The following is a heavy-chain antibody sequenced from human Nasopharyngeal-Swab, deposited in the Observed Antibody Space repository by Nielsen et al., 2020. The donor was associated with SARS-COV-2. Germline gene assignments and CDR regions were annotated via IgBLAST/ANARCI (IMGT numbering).Heavy chain of an antibody. CDR3: ALDIVVVVAAILPRFDY. CDR2: ISGSGGST. V-gene: IGHV3-23*01. D-gene: IGHD2-15*01. Sequence: GESLKISCAASGFTFSSYAMSWVRQAPGKGLEWVSAISGSGGSTHYADSVKGRFTLSRDNSKNTLYLQMNSLRAEDTAVYYWALDIVVVVAAILPRFDYWGQGTLVTVSS. CDR1: GFTFSSYA. J-gene: IGHJ4*02.